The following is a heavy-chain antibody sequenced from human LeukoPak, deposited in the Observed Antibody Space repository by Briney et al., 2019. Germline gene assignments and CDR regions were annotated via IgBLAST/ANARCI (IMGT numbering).Heavy chain of an antibody. CDR2: INHSGST. V-gene: IGHV4-34*01. CDR1: GGSFSGYY. CDR3: ARRLPSPKDY. J-gene: IGHJ4*02. Sequence: PSETLSLTCAVYGGSFSGYYWSWIRRPPGKGLEWIGEINHSGSTNYNPSLKSRVTISVDTSKNQFSLKLSSVTAADTAVYYCARRLPSPKDYWGQGTLVTVSS.